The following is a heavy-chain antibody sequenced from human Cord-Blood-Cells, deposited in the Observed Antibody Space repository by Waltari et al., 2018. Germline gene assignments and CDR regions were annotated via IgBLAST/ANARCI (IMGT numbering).Heavy chain of an antibody. CDR2: ISYDGSNK. D-gene: IGHD3-16*01. V-gene: IGHV3-30-3*02. CDR1: RSTCLGSP. Sequence: GVGVHPGPSLRCSCAASRSTCLGSPLHWVRQAPGKGLEWVAVISYDGSNKYYADSVKGRFTISRDNSKNTLYLQMNSLRAEDTAVYYCARGGFFDYWGQGTLVTVSS. CDR3: ARGGFFDY. J-gene: IGHJ4*02.